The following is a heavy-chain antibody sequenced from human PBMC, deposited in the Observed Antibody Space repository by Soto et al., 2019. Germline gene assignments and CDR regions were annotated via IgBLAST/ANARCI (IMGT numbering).Heavy chain of an antibody. D-gene: IGHD1-7*01. V-gene: IGHV3-23*01. CDR3: ARDPTGTTRNFDC. CDR1: GLTFSTYA. J-gene: IGHJ4*02. CDR2: ISGSGGNA. Sequence: EVQLLESGGELVQPGGSLRLSCAASGLTFSTYAMSWVRQAPGKGLEWVSAISGSGGNAYYADSVRGRFTISRDNSKNTLYLQMNSLRAEDTALYYCARDPTGTTRNFDCWGQGTLVTVSS.